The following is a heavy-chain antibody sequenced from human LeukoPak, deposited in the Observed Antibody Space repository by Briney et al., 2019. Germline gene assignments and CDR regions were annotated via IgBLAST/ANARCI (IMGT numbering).Heavy chain of an antibody. CDR2: IHSGSGNT. J-gene: IGHJ4*02. Sequence: ASVKVSCKASGYTFISNAIHWVRQAPGQRLEWMGWIHSGSGNTKYSQKFQGRATITRDTSATTAYMELSSLKPEDTAVYYCAKREVRHFDYWGQGTLVTVSS. CDR3: AKREVRHFDY. D-gene: IGHD3-10*01. CDR1: GYTFISNA. V-gene: IGHV1-3*04.